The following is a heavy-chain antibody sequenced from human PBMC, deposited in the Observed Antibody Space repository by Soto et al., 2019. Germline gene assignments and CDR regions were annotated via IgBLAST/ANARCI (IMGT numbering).Heavy chain of an antibody. CDR1: GASISGYY. V-gene: IGHV4-4*07. Sequence: SETLSLTCTVSGASISGYYWSWIRKSAGKGLEWIGRIYATGTTDYNPSLKSRVMMSVDTSKKQFSLKLRSVTAADTAVYYCVRDGTKTLRDWLDPWGQGISVTVSS. D-gene: IGHD1-1*01. CDR3: VRDGTKTLRDWLDP. J-gene: IGHJ5*02. CDR2: IYATGTT.